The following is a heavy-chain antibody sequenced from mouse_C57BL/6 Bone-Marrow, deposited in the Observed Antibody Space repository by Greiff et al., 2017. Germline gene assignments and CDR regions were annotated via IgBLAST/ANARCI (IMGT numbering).Heavy chain of an antibody. CDR1: GYTFTTYW. CDR2: IDPSDSYT. J-gene: IGHJ3*01. CDR3: TRFEYYGRTYEFAY. V-gene: IGHV1-50*01. D-gene: IGHD1-1*01. Sequence: VQLQQPGAELVKPGASVKLSCKASGYTFTTYWMQWLKQRPGQGLEWIGEIDPSDSYTNYNQKFKGKATLTVDTSSSTAYMQLSSLTSEDSAVYYCTRFEYYGRTYEFAYWGQGTLVTVSA.